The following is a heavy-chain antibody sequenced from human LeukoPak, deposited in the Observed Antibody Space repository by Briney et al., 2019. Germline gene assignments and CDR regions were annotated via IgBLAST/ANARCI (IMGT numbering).Heavy chain of an antibody. J-gene: IGHJ4*02. CDR2: IVVGSGNT. CDR1: GFTFTSSA. V-gene: IGHV1-58*02. D-gene: IGHD3-22*01. CDR3: AADPYDSSGYPAF. Sequence: GASVKVSCKASGFTFTSSAMQWVRQARGQRLEWIGWIVVGSGNTNYAQKFQERVTITRDMSTSTAYMELSSLRSGDTAVYYCAADPYDSSGYPAFWGQGTLVTVSS.